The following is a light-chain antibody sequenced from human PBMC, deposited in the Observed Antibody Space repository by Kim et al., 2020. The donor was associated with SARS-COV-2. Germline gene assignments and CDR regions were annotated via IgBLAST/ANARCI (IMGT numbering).Light chain of an antibody. CDR2: GAS. CDR1: QSVSSN. V-gene: IGKV3-15*01. CDR3: QQYNNWPPIT. J-gene: IGKJ3*01. Sequence: SPGESATLSCSASQSVSSNLAWYQQKPGQAPRLLIYGASTRATGIPARFSGSGSGTEFTLTISSLQSEDFAVYYCQQYNNWPPITFGPGTKVDIK.